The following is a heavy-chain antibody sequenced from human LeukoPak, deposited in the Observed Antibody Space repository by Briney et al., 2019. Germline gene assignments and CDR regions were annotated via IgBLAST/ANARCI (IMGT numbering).Heavy chain of an antibody. Sequence: PSETLSLTCTVSGGSISSSSFYWGWIRQPPGKGLEWIGSIYYSGNTYYNPSLKGRVTISVDTSKNQFSLKLSSVTAADTAVYYCARRCPIVVVPAARGANWFDPWGQGTLVTVSS. CDR1: GGSISSSSFY. CDR3: ARRCPIVVVPAARGANWFDP. J-gene: IGHJ5*02. V-gene: IGHV4-39*01. CDR2: IYYSGNT. D-gene: IGHD2-2*01.